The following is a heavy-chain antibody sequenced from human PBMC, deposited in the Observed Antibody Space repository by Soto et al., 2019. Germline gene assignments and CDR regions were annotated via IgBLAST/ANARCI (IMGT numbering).Heavy chain of an antibody. D-gene: IGHD3-3*01. V-gene: IGHV3-23*01. J-gene: IGHJ4*02. Sequence: SLRVSCASSEFTFNNYAMGLVLENPCKLLELVSVIIGSAYNTYYTDSVKGRFTISRDNFRDTLYLQMNSLRAEDTAVYYFARDLRLTYYDFPDPPAFDYWGQGTLDTVSS. CDR3: ARDLRLTYYDFPDPPAFDY. CDR1: EFTFNNYA. CDR2: IIGSAYNT.